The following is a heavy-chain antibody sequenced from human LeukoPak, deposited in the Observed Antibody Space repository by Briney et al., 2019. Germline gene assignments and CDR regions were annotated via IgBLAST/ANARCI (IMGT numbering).Heavy chain of an antibody. CDR2: IHYSGNT. V-gene: IGHV4-59*08. Sequence: SETLSLTCTVSGGSISGYYWSWIRQPPGKGLEWIAYIHYSGNTNYNPSLKNRVTVSVDTSKTQFSLRLSSVTAEDTAVYYCARHTRKGAAEVMDFWGQGTLVTVSS. CDR3: ARHTRKGAAEVMDF. D-gene: IGHD6-25*01. J-gene: IGHJ4*02. CDR1: GGSISGYY.